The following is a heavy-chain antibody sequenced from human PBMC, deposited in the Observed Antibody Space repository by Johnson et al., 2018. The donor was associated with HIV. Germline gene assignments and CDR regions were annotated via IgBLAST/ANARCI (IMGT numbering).Heavy chain of an antibody. CDR2: IRGSDRTT. CDR1: GFTFSDYY. CDR3: ARVPRIEQQLVHAFDI. J-gene: IGHJ3*02. V-gene: IGHV3-11*01. D-gene: IGHD6-13*01. Sequence: VQLVESGGGLVKPGGSLRLSCAASGFTFSDYYMSWIRQAPGKGLEWVSYIRGSDRTTYYAESVRGRFTISRDNSKNTLYLQMNSLRAEDTAVYYCARVPRIEQQLVHAFDIWGQGTMVTVSS.